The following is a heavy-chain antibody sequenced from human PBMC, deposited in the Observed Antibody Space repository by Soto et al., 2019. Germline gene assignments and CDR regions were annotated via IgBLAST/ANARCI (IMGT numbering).Heavy chain of an antibody. V-gene: IGHV4-31*03. CDR2: IYYSGST. CDR1: GGSISSGGYY. D-gene: IGHD5-12*01. Sequence: SETLSLTCTVSGGSISSGGYYWSWIRQHPGKGLEWIGYIYYSGSTYYNPSLKGRVTISVDTSKNQFSLKLSSVTAADTAVYYCARDRGNSGYDPRGYFDYWGQGTLVTVSS. CDR3: ARDRGNSGYDPRGYFDY. J-gene: IGHJ4*02.